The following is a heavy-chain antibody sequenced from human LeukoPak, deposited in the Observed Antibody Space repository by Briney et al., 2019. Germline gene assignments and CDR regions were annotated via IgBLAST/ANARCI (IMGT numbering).Heavy chain of an antibody. CDR3: AVRKYQLPPFDY. CDR1: GFTLSSYA. J-gene: IGHJ4*02. V-gene: IGHV3-23*01. Sequence: PGGSLRLSCAASGFTLSSYAMSWVRQAPGKGLQWVSGISSSGGSTYYVDSVKGRFTISTDNSKNTLYLQMNSLRAEDTAVYYCAVRKYQLPPFDYWGQGTLVTVSS. CDR2: ISSSGGST. D-gene: IGHD2-2*01.